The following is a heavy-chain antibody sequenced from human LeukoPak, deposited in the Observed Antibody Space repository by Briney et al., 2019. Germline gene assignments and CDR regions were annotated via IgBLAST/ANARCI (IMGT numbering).Heavy chain of an antibody. D-gene: IGHD6-19*01. J-gene: IGHJ5*02. CDR2: ISVSSTTM. Sequence: GGSLRLSCAASGFTFSSYLMTWIRQAPGKGLEWVSYISVSSTTMYYADSVKGRFTISRDDAKNSLYLQMNSLRAEDTAVYYCSRALYSSGYYVNLWGQGTLVTVSS. CDR3: SRALYSSGYYVNL. CDR1: GFTFSSYL. V-gene: IGHV3-48*04.